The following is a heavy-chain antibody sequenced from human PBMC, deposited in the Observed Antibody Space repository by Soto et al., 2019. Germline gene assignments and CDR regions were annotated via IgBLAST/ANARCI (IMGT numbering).Heavy chain of an antibody. J-gene: IGHJ3*01. CDR3: AHRSKDSSCYYPDAFDF. CDR2: IYWNDNK. D-gene: IGHD3-22*01. Sequence: QITLKESGPTLVKPTQTLTLTCTFSGFSLSTRGVGVGWIRQPPREALEWLALIYWNDNKRYSPSLQSRLTINKXXTXNXXVLTMTNMDPVDTATYYCAHRSKDSSCYYPDAFDFRGQGTMVTVSS. CDR1: GFSLSTRGVG. V-gene: IGHV2-5*01.